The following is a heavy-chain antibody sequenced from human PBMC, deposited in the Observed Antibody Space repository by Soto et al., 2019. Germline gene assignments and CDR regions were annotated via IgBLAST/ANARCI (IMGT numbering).Heavy chain of an antibody. CDR2: INAGNGNT. CDR3: ARVSGYYFLDY. J-gene: IGHJ4*02. Sequence: QVQLVQSGAEEKKPGASVKVSCKASGYTFTNYAMHWVRQAPGQRLEWMGWINAGNGNTKYSQKFQGRVTITRDTSASTAYVELSSLRSEDTAVYYCARVSGYYFLDYWGQGTLVTVSS. D-gene: IGHD5-12*01. V-gene: IGHV1-3*05. CDR1: GYTFTNYA.